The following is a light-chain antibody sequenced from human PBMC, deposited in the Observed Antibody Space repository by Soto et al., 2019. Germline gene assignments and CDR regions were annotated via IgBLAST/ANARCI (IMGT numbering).Light chain of an antibody. CDR3: QQYNNWPLT. Sequence: EIVTTQSPGTLSVSPWGRATLSCRASQSVSSDLAWYQHKPGQAPRLLIFGASTRPTGIPARFSGSGSGTDFTLTISSLQSEDFAVYYCQQYNNWPLTFGQGTKVDIK. CDR1: QSVSSD. CDR2: GAS. V-gene: IGKV3-15*01. J-gene: IGKJ1*01.